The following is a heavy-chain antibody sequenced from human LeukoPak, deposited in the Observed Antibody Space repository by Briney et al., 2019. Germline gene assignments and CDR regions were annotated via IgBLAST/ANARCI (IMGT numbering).Heavy chain of an antibody. CDR2: INPSGST. V-gene: IGHV4-4*07. Sequence: SAILSLTCTVSGGSISGYYWCSIRQPAGKGLEWIGRINPSGSTNYSPSLESRVSMSVDTSENQFSLKLSSVTAADTAVYYCAREPTHWGQGTLVTVSS. J-gene: IGHJ1*01. CDR3: AREPTH. CDR1: GGSISGYY.